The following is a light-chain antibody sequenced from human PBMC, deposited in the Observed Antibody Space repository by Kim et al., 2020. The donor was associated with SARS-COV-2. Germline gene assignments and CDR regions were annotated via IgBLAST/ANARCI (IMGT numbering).Light chain of an antibody. Sequence: DIQMTQFPSSLSASVGARITISCRASQNIRTYLNWYQQRPGSAPKLLIYVASSLHSGVPSRFSGSGYGTDFTLTITGLQPEDSATYYCQQSHSAPRTFGRGTKLEI. J-gene: IGKJ2*01. V-gene: IGKV1-39*01. CDR2: VAS. CDR1: QNIRTY. CDR3: QQSHSAPRT.